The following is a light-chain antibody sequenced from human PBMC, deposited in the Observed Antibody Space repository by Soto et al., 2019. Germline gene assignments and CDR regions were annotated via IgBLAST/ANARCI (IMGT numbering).Light chain of an antibody. V-gene: IGLV2-8*01. CDR2: EVT. CDR1: SSDVGGYNF. CDR3: SSYAGSNTSV. Sequence: QSVLTQPPSASGSPGRSVTISCTGASSDVGGYNFVSWYQQHPGKAPKLLIYEVTKRPSGVPDRFSGSRSGNTASLTVSGLQAEDEADYYCSSYAGSNTSVFGTGTKLTVL. J-gene: IGLJ1*01.